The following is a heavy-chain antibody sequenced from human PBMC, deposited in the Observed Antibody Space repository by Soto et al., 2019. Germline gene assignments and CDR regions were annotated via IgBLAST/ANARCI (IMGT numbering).Heavy chain of an antibody. CDR1: GGSISSGDYY. J-gene: IGHJ6*02. Sequence: PSETLSLTCTVSGGSISSGDYYWSWIRQPPGKGLEWIGYIYYSGSTYYNPSLKSRVTISVDTSKNQFSLKLSSVTAADTAVYYCARAWNYYYYYGMDVWGQGTTVTAP. CDR2: IYYSGST. V-gene: IGHV4-30-4*01. CDR3: ARAWNYYYYYGMDV. D-gene: IGHD1-7*01.